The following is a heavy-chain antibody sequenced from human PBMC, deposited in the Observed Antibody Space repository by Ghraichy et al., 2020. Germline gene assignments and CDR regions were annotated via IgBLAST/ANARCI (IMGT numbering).Heavy chain of an antibody. CDR1: GFTFSKAA. V-gene: IGHV3-23*01. J-gene: IGHJ4*02. Sequence: SCTTSGFTFSKAALNWVRQAPGKGLEWVAGISGSGDNIIYAESVRGRFTISRDISRNIVFLQMNSVRPDDTAVYYCAKTNYGAYDEFDFWGQGTLVTVS. D-gene: IGHD4-17*01. CDR3: AKTNYGAYDEFDF. CDR2: ISGSGDNI.